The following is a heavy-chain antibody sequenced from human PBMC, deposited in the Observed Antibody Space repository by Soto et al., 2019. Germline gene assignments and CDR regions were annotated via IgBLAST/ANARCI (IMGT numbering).Heavy chain of an antibody. D-gene: IGHD3-10*01. Sequence: QVQLVESGGGVVQPGRSLRLSCAASGFTFSSYGIHWVRQAPGRGLEWVAVMSYDGSIKYYADSVKGRFTISRDNSKNTLYLQMNSLRAEDTAVYYCAKDFGSGSYEDFYYGMDVWGQGTTVTVSS. J-gene: IGHJ6*02. CDR2: MSYDGSIK. V-gene: IGHV3-30*18. CDR1: GFTFSSYG. CDR3: AKDFGSGSYEDFYYGMDV.